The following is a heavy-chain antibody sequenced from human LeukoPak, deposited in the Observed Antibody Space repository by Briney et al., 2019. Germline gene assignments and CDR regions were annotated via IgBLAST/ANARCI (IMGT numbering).Heavy chain of an antibody. CDR3: AKDAMIVVVTGAFDI. V-gene: IGHV3-9*01. D-gene: IGHD3-22*01. CDR2: ISWNSGSI. CDR1: GFTFDDYA. Sequence: GRSLRLSCAASGFTFDDYATHWVRQAPGKGLEWVSGISWNSGSIGYADSVKGRFTISRDNAKNSLYLQMNSLRAEDTALYYCAKDAMIVVVTGAFDIWGQGTMVTVSS. J-gene: IGHJ3*02.